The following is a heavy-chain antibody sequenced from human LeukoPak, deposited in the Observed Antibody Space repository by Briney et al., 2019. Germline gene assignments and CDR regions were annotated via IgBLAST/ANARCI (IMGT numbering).Heavy chain of an antibody. CDR1: GFTFSSYS. V-gene: IGHV3-21*01. Sequence: GGSLRLSCAASGFTFSSYSMNWVRQAPGKGLEWVSSISSSSSYIYYADSVKGRFTISRDNAKNSLYLQMDSLRAEDTAVYYCAKEADYYDSSGSLDYWGQGTLVTVSS. CDR3: AKEADYYDSSGSLDY. D-gene: IGHD3-22*01. CDR2: ISSSSSYI. J-gene: IGHJ4*02.